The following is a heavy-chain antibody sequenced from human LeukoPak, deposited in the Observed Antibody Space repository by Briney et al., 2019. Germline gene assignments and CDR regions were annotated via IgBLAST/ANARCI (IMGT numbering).Heavy chain of an antibody. D-gene: IGHD4-23*01. CDR1: GGSISSSSYY. CDR2: IYYSGST. Sequence: SETLSLTCTVSGGSISSSSYYWGWIRQPPGKGLEWIGSIYYSGSTYYNPSLKSRVTISVDTSKNQFSLKLSPVTAADTAVYYCAPEGYGGNACDYWGQGTLVTVSS. J-gene: IGHJ4*02. CDR3: APEGYGGNACDY. V-gene: IGHV4-39*01.